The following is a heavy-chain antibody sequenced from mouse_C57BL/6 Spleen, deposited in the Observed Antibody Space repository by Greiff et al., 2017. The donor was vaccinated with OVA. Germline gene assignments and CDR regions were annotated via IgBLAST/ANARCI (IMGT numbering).Heavy chain of an antibody. V-gene: IGHV1-52*01. J-gene: IGHJ4*01. D-gene: IGHD4-1*01. CDR3: AREVTGTGYAMDY. CDR1: GYTFTSYW. Sequence: QVQLKQPGAELVRPGSSVKLSCKASGYTFTSYWMHWVKQRPIQGLEWIGNIDPSDSETHYNQKFKDKATLTVDKSSSTAYMQLSSLTSEDSAVYCCAREVTGTGYAMDYWGQGTSVTVSS. CDR2: IDPSDSET.